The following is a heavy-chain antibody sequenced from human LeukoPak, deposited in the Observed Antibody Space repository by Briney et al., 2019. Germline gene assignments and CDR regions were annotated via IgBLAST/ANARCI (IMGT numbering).Heavy chain of an antibody. V-gene: IGHV1-46*01. J-gene: IGHJ5*02. CDR3: ARDRGGTIFGVVGAYNWFDP. D-gene: IGHD3-3*01. Sequence: ASVKVSCKASGYSLTTYYMHWVRQAPGQGLEWMGIINPSGGSTSYAQKFQGRVTMTRDTSTSTVYMELSSLRSEDTAVYYCARDRGGTIFGVVGAYNWFDPWGQGTLVTVSS. CDR2: INPSGGST. CDR1: GYSLTTYY.